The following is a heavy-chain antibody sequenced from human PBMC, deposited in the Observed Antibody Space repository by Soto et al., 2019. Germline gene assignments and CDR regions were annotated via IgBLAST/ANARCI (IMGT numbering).Heavy chain of an antibody. J-gene: IGHJ4*01. CDR3: ARGGHVVVVTAAFDN. CDR1: GGSISSYY. V-gene: IGHV4-59*01. Sequence: PSDTLSLTCTVSGGSISSYYWSWIRQPPGKGLEWIGYIYYSGSTNYNPSLKSRVTLTRDTSTSTVYMDLSSLGSDDSAVYYCARGGHVVVVTAAFDNWGHGTLVTVSS. CDR2: IYYSGST. D-gene: IGHD2-21*02.